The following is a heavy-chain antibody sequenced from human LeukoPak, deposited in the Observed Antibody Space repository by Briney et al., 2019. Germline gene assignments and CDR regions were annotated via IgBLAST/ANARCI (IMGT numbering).Heavy chain of an antibody. CDR3: AREGVAYSGYDLLTFEDY. CDR1: GFTFSSYS. CDR2: ISSSSSSYI. J-gene: IGHJ4*02. Sequence: PGGSFRLSCAASGFTFSSYSMNWVRQAPGKGLEWVSSISSSSSSYIYYADSVKGRFTISRDNAKNSLYLQMNSLRAEDTAVYYCAREGVAYSGYDLLTFEDYWGQVTLVTVSS. V-gene: IGHV3-21*01. D-gene: IGHD5-12*01.